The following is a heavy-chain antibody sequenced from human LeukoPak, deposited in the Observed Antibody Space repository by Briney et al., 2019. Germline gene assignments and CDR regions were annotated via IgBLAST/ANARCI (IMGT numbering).Heavy chain of an antibody. V-gene: IGHV4-30-2*01. CDR3: ARCKALWFGELFEWFDP. Sequence: PSETLSLTCAVSGGSISSGGYSWSWIRQPPGKGLEWIGYIYHSGSTYYNPSLKSRVTISVDRSKNQFSLKLSSVTAADTAVYYCARCKALWFGELFEWFDPWGQGTLVTVSS. CDR1: GGSISSGGYS. CDR2: IYHSGST. J-gene: IGHJ5*02. D-gene: IGHD3-10*01.